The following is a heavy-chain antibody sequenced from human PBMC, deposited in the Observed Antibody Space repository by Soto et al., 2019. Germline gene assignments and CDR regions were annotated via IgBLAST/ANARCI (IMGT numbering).Heavy chain of an antibody. Sequence: GGSMRLSCAASGFTFSSYSMNWVRQAPGKGLEWVSSISSSSSYIYYADSVKGRFTISRDNAKNSLYLQMNSLRAEDTAVYYCARAKGNYYDSSGYFDYWGQGTLVTVSS. J-gene: IGHJ4*02. V-gene: IGHV3-21*01. CDR2: ISSSSSYI. D-gene: IGHD3-22*01. CDR3: ARAKGNYYDSSGYFDY. CDR1: GFTFSSYS.